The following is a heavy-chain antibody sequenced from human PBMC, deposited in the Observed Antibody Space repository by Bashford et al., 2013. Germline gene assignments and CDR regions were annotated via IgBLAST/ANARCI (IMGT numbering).Heavy chain of an antibody. CDR3: ATSARSGSYYNALDY. D-gene: IGHD3-10*01. J-gene: IGHJ4*02. V-gene: IGHV3-33*01. Sequence: VRQAPGKGLEWVTVMWHDGSNKNYGDSVKGRFTISTDTSKNTWYLEMNSLRAEDTAVYYCATSARSGSYYNALDYWGQGTLVTVSS. CDR2: MWHDGSNK.